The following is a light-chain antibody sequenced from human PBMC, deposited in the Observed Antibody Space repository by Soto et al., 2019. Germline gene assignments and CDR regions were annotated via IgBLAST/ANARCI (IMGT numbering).Light chain of an antibody. J-gene: IGKJ1*01. CDR3: QQYYDFRT. Sequence: DIQMTQSPSTLSATVGDRVTITCRASQSISTWLAWYQQKPGKAPKLLIYDASSLEVGVPSRFSGSGSRTEFTLTISSLQPVDYGTYYCQQYYDFRTFGQGTKVDIK. V-gene: IGKV1-5*01. CDR2: DAS. CDR1: QSISTW.